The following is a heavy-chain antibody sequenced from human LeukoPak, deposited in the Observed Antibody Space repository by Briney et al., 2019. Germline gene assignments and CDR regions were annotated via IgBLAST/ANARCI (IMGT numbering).Heavy chain of an antibody. J-gene: IGHJ4*02. V-gene: IGHV1-2*06. CDR1: GYTFTSYY. CDR2: INPNSGGT. D-gene: IGHD3-22*01. Sequence: PTASVKVSCKASGYTFTSYYMHWVRQAPGQGLEWMGRINPNSGGTNYAQKFQGRVTMTRDTSISTAYMELSRLRSDDTAVYYCARDLFRAVVITGMGYWGQGTLVTVSS. CDR3: ARDLFRAVVITGMGY.